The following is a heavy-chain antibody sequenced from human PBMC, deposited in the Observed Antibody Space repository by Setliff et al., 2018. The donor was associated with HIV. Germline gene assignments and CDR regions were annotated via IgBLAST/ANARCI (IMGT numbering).Heavy chain of an antibody. CDR3: AKDRVDDGVWESDY. V-gene: IGHV1-18*01. CDR1: GYSVATHG. D-gene: IGHD1-26*01. Sequence: ASVKVSCKTFGYSVATHGLSWVRQAPGEGLEWMGWISAYTGNTNYAQKFHGRVSMTTDSSTSTGYMELTSLRSDDTAVYYCAKDRVDDGVWESDYWGQGTLVTVSS. CDR2: ISAYTGNT. J-gene: IGHJ4*02.